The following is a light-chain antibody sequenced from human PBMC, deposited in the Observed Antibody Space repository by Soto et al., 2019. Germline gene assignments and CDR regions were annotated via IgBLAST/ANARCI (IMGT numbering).Light chain of an antibody. Sequence: DVVMTQSPLSLPVTLGQPASISCRSSQSLVYSDGNTYLNWYLQKPGQSPQLLIYLGSNRASGVPDRFSGSGSGTDFTLKISRVEAEDVGVYYCMQALQTWTFGQGTKVDIK. CDR3: MQALQTWT. J-gene: IGKJ1*01. V-gene: IGKV2-28*01. CDR1: QSLVYSDGNTY. CDR2: LGS.